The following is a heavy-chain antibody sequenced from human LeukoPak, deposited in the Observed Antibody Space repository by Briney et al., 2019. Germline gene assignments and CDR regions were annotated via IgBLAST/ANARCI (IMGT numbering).Heavy chain of an antibody. J-gene: IGHJ5*02. V-gene: IGHV3-23*01. Sequence: GGSLRLSCAASGFTFSSYAMSWVRQTPGKGLEWVSIITDSGGDTNHADSVKGRFTISRDNSKNTLYLQMNSLRAEDTAVYYCAKGIAPWGQGTLVTVSS. CDR3: AKGIAP. CDR1: GFTFSSYA. D-gene: IGHD6-13*01. CDR2: ITDSGGDT.